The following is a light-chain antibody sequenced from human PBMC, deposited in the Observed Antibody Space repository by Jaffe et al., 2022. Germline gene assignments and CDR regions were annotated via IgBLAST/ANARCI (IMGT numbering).Light chain of an antibody. Sequence: DIQLTQSPSFMSASVGDRVTITCRASQGISSYLAWYQQKPGKAPKLLINSASTLQSGVPSRFSGSGSGTEFTLTISSLQPEDFATYYCQQLSTYPLTFGGGTKVEIE. V-gene: IGKV1-9*01. J-gene: IGKJ4*01. CDR1: QGISSY. CDR3: QQLSTYPLT. CDR2: SAS.